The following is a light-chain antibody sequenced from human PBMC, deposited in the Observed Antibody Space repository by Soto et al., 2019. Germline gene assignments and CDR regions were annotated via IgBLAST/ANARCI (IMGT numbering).Light chain of an antibody. CDR3: GTWDSSLTVWV. J-gene: IGLJ3*02. Sequence: QSVLTQPPSVSAAPGQTVTISCAGSSSNIGNNFVSWYQQLPGTAPKLLIYENNKRPSGIPDRFSGSKSGTSASLGITGLQTRDEAVYYCGTWDSSLTVWVFGGGTKLTVL. CDR1: SSNIGNNF. V-gene: IGLV1-51*02. CDR2: ENN.